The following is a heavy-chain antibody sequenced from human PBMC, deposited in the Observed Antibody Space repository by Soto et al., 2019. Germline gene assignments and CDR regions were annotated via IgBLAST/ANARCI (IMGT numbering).Heavy chain of an antibody. V-gene: IGHV1-18*01. CDR2: ISAYNGNT. J-gene: IGHJ6*02. CDR3: ARVNSGSYYYYGMDV. Sequence: ASVKVSCKASGYTFTSCGISWVRQAPGQGLEWMGWISAYNGNTNYAQKLQGRVTMTTDTSTSTAYMELRSLRSDDTAVYYCARVNSGSYYYYGMDVWGQGTTVTVSS. D-gene: IGHD1-26*01. CDR1: GYTFTSCG.